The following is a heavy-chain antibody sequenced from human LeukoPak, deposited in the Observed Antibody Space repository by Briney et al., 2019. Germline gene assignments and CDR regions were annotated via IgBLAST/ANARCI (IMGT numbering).Heavy chain of an antibody. CDR3: TRDHGKSIVLD. CDR1: RGSISGNY. J-gene: IGHJ4*02. Sequence: PSETLSLTCTVSRGSISGNYWSWIRQSPGKGLEWIGYIYETGSTNYSPSLESRVTISVDTSKNHFSLRLTSVTAADTAVYYCTRDHGKSIVLDWGQGTLVTVSS. CDR2: IYETGST. D-gene: IGHD1-26*01. V-gene: IGHV4-59*12.